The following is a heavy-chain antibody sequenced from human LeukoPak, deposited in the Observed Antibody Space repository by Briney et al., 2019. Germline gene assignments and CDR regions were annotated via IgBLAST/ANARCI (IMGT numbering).Heavy chain of an antibody. Sequence: GGSLRLSCAASGSRFSDYYMTWIRQAPGKGPEWVAYISSPGTTLYYVDSVKGRFTISRDNAKNSMYLQMNSLRAEDTAVYYCTSGIQPRLSWFFDLCGRGTQVIVSS. CDR3: TSGIQPRLSWFFDL. CDR1: GSRFSDYY. V-gene: IGHV3-11*01. D-gene: IGHD5-18*01. CDR2: ISSPGTTL. J-gene: IGHJ2*01.